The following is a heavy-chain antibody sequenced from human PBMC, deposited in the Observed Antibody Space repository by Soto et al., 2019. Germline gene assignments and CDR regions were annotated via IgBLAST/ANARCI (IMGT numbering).Heavy chain of an antibody. CDR1: GFTFSSYA. J-gene: IGHJ6*02. CDR2: ISYDGSNK. CDR3: ARVPYVMLTYFGMDV. V-gene: IGHV3-30-3*01. D-gene: IGHD3-16*01. Sequence: QVQLVESGGGVVQPGRSLRLSCAASGFTFSSYALHWVRQAPGKGLEWVAVISYDGSNKYYTDSVKGRFTISRDNSKNTLYLRMNGLRAEDTAVYYCARVPYVMLTYFGMDVWGQGTTVTVSS.